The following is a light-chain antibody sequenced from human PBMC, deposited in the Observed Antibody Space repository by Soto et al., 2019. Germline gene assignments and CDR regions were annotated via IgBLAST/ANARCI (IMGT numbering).Light chain of an antibody. Sequence: EIVLTQSPVTLSLSPGERATLSCRASQRVSSSHLAWYQQKPGQAPRLLIYGASSRATGIPDRFSGSGSGTDFTLTISRLEPEDLAVYFCQQYGSSPPYTFGQGTKLEIK. J-gene: IGKJ2*01. CDR2: GAS. CDR3: QQYGSSPPYT. CDR1: QRVSSSH. V-gene: IGKV3-20*01.